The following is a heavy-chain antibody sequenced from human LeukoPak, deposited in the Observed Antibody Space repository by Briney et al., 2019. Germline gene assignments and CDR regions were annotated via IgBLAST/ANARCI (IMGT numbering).Heavy chain of an antibody. CDR2: IIPNSGGT. V-gene: IGHV1-2*02. J-gene: IGHJ3*02. D-gene: IGHD3-10*01. CDR3: ARDWFHAFDI. Sequence: ASVKVSCKASGYTFTGYYMHWVRQAPGQGLEWMGWIIPNSGGTNYAQKFQGRVTMTRDTSISTAYMELSSLRSEDMAVYYCARDWFHAFDIWGQGTMVTVSS. CDR1: GYTFTGYY.